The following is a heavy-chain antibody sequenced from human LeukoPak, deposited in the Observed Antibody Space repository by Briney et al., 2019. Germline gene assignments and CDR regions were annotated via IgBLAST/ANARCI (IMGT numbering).Heavy chain of an antibody. Sequence: PSETLSLTCTVSGGSISSSSYYWGWIRQPPGKGLEWIGSIYYSGSTNYNPSLKSRVTISVDTSKNQFSLKLSSVTAADTAVYYCARRSGYSSSWYSGVFDYWGQGTLVTVSS. V-gene: IGHV4-39*07. CDR2: IYYSGST. J-gene: IGHJ4*02. D-gene: IGHD6-13*01. CDR1: GGSISSSSYY. CDR3: ARRSGYSSSWYSGVFDY.